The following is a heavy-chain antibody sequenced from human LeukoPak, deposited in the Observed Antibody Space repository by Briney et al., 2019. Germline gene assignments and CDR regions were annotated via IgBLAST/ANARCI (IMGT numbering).Heavy chain of an antibody. J-gene: IGHJ4*02. CDR2: IYWNDDE. CDR1: GFSLSTSGVG. V-gene: IGHV2-5*01. CDR3: AHMKSTLPDYYFDY. D-gene: IGHD2-15*01. Sequence: SGPTLVKPTQTLTLTCTFSGFSLSTSGVGVGWIRQPPGKALEWLALIYWNDDERHSPSLKSRLTITKDTSKNQVVLTMTNMDPVDTATYYCAHMKSTLPDYYFDYWGQGTLVTVSS.